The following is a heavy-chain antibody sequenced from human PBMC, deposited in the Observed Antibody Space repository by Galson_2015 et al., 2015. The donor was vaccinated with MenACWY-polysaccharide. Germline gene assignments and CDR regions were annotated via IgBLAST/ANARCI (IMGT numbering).Heavy chain of an antibody. J-gene: IGHJ3*02. D-gene: IGHD3-22*01. CDR3: ARVRDSSGYYLVDAFDI. CDR2: IYYSGST. V-gene: IGHV4-59*01. CDR1: GGSISSYY. Sequence: SETLSLTCTVSGGSISSYYWSWIRQPPGKGLEWIGYIYYSGSTNYNPSLKSRVTISVDTSKNQFSLKLSSVTAADTAVYYCARVRDSSGYYLVDAFDIWGQGTMVTVSS.